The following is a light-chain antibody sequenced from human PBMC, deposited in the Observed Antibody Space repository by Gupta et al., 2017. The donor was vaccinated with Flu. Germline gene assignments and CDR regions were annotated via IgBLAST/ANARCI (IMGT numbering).Light chain of an antibody. CDR2: WAS. Sequence: IVMTPSPDSLAVSLGERATTNCKSSQSVLYSSNNNNYLAWYQQKPGQPPKLLIYWASTRESGVPDRFSGSGSGTDFTLTISSLQAEDVAVYYCQQYYSTPETFGQGTKVEIK. CDR3: QQYYSTPET. V-gene: IGKV4-1*01. J-gene: IGKJ1*01. CDR1: QSVLYSSNNNNY.